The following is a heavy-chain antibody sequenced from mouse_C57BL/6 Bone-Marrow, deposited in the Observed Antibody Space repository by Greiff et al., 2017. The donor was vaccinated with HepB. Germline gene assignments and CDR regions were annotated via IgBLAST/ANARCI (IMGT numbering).Heavy chain of an antibody. CDR3: ARDLGYYAMDY. D-gene: IGHD4-1*01. CDR2: ISDGGSYT. J-gene: IGHJ4*01. CDR1: GFTFSSYA. V-gene: IGHV5-4*01. Sequence: VQLKESGGGLVKPGGSLKLSCAASGFTFSSYAMSWVRQTPEKRLEWVATISDGGSYTYYPDNVKGRFTISRDNAKNHLYLQMSHLKSEDTAMYYCARDLGYYAMDYWGQGTSVTVSS.